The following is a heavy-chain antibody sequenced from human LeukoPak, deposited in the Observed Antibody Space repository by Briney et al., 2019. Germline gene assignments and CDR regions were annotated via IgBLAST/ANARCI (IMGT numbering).Heavy chain of an antibody. CDR2: IYYSGST. D-gene: IGHD3-3*01. V-gene: IGHV4-61*01. Sequence: SETLSLTCTVSGGSVSSGSYYWSWIRQPPGEGLEWIGYIYYSGSTNYNPSLKSRVTISVDTSKNQFSLKLSSVTAADTAVFYCARVASGYDVFDIWGQGTMVTVSS. CDR1: GGSVSSGSYY. J-gene: IGHJ3*02. CDR3: ARVASGYDVFDI.